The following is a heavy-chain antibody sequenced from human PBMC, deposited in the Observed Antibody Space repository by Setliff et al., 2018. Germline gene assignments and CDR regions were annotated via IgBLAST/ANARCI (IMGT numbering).Heavy chain of an antibody. CDR3: ARFLDPRDGYQNSPGFDF. Sequence: PSETLSLTCTVSGGSISTFYWSWIRQSPEKGLEWIACIHYSGSTNQNPSLKSRVTISLDTPKNQFSLKLSYMTAADTAVYYCARFLDPRDGYQNSPGFDFWGQGALVTVSS. J-gene: IGHJ4*02. CDR1: GGSISTFY. CDR2: IHYSGST. V-gene: IGHV4-59*01. D-gene: IGHD2-21*01.